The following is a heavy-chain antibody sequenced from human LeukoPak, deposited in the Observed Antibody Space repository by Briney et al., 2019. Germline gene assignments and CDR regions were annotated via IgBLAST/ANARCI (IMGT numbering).Heavy chain of an antibody. Sequence: QAGGSLRLFCAASGFTFSLYPKHGVRRARGLGVQWVAVISPDGSNKYYEASVKSRFTISRDNSKSTLYLHLNIPRPEDTAVYYCTRSVVTTADFDYSGQRTLVTVPS. J-gene: IGHJ4*02. CDR2: ISPDGSNK. CDR1: GFTFSLYP. CDR3: TRSVVTTADFDY. V-gene: IGHV3-30-3*01. D-gene: IGHD2-21*02.